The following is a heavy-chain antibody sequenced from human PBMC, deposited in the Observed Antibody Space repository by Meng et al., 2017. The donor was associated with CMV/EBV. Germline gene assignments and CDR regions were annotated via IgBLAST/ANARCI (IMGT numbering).Heavy chain of an antibody. CDR1: GYTFTSYY. D-gene: IGHD3-16*02. J-gene: IGHJ5*02. Sequence: ASLKVSCKASGYTFTSYYMHWVRQAPGQGLEWMGIINPSGGSTSYAQKFQGRVTMTRDTSTSTVYMELSSLRSEDTAVYYCAMAWGGYVWGSYRNGGWFDPWGQGTLVTVSS. V-gene: IGHV1-46*01. CDR2: INPSGGST. CDR3: AMAWGGYVWGSYRNGGWFDP.